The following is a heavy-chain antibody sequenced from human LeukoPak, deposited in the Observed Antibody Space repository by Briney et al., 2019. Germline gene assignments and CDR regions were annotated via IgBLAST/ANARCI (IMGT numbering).Heavy chain of an antibody. V-gene: IGHV4-39*01. CDR1: GGSISSSSYY. Sequence: PSETLSLTCTVSGGSISSSSYYWGWIRQPPGKGLEWIGSIYYGGSTYYNPSLKSRVTISVDTSKNQFSLKLSSVTAADTAVYYCANSANYGGNSGYFDYWGQGTLVTVPS. CDR3: ANSANYGGNSGYFDY. CDR2: IYYGGST. D-gene: IGHD4-23*01. J-gene: IGHJ4*02.